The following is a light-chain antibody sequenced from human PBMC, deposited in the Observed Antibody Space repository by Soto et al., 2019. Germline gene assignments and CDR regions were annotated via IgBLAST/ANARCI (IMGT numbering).Light chain of an antibody. CDR2: EVS. CDR3: GSYAGSYNYV. V-gene: IGLV2-8*01. Sequence: QSALTQPPSASGSPGQSVTISCTGTSSDVGRYNYVSWYQQHPGKPPKLMIYEVSERPSGVPDRFSGSKSGNTASLTASGLQAEDEADYYCGSYAGSYNYVFGTGTKLTAL. CDR1: SSDVGRYNY. J-gene: IGLJ1*01.